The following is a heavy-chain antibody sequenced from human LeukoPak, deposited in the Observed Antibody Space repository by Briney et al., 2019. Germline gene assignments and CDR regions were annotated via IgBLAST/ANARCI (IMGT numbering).Heavy chain of an antibody. CDR1: GGSFSGYY. CDR3: ARARLLWSGRNWFDP. V-gene: IGHV4-34*01. J-gene: IGHJ5*02. CDR2: INLSGST. D-gene: IGHD3-10*01. Sequence: SESLSLPCAVYGGSFSGYYWSWIRQPPGKGLEWIGEINLSGSTNYNPSLNPRVSISVDTSKNQFSLKLSSVTPADTAVYYCARARLLWSGRNWFDPWGQGTLVTVSS.